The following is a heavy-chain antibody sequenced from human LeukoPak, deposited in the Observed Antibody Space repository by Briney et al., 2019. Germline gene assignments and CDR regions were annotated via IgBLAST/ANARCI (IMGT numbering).Heavy chain of an antibody. V-gene: IGHV4-39*01. Sequence: SETLSLTCTVSGGSISSSSYYWGWIRQPPGKGLEWIGSIYYSGSTYYNPSLKGRVTISVDTSKNQFSLKLSSVTAADTAVYYCARQYYYDSKGGTFDYWGQGTLVTVSS. CDR2: IYYSGST. CDR3: ARQYYYDSKGGTFDY. CDR1: GGSISSSSYY. J-gene: IGHJ4*02. D-gene: IGHD3-22*01.